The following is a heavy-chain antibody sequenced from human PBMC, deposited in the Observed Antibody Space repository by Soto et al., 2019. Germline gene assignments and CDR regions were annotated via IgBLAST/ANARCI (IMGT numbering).Heavy chain of an antibody. J-gene: IGHJ4*02. D-gene: IGHD2-2*01. CDR2: IKQDGSEK. CDR1: GFTFSSFW. Sequence: QSGGSLRLSCAASGFTFSSFWMSWVRQAPGRGLEWLANIKQDGSEKYYVDSVKGRFTISRDNAKNSLYLQMNSLRVEDTAVYYCASAGHCSSASCLPFNYWGQGALVTVSS. CDR3: ASAGHCSSASCLPFNY. V-gene: IGHV3-7*03.